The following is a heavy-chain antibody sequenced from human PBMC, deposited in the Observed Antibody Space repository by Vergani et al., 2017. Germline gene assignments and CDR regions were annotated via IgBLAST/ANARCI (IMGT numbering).Heavy chain of an antibody. J-gene: IGHJ4*02. D-gene: IGHD3-22*01. CDR3: ARISGYYSYYFDF. Sequence: VQLVQSGAEVRKPGSSVKVSCKASGGTFSSNSISWVRQAPGQGLEWMGRIIPIFGTTSYAQKFQGRVTILADESTSTAYMELSSLRSEDTAVYYCARISGYYSYYFDFWGQGTLVTVSS. CDR2: IIPIFGTT. V-gene: IGHV1-69*13. CDR1: GGTFSSNS.